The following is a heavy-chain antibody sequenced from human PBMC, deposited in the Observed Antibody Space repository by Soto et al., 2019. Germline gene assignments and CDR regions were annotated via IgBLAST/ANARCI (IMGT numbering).Heavy chain of an antibody. CDR3: ARDMDPRDYNYIAPDAFDI. V-gene: IGHV3-64*01. CDR1: GFTFSRYT. CDR2: ISSNGGTT. D-gene: IGHD3-16*01. J-gene: IGHJ3*02. Sequence: EVQLVESGGGLVQPGGSLRLSCAASGFTFSRYTLHWVRQAPGKGLEYVSAISSNGGTTYYANSVKGRFTISRDNSKNTLYLQMGSLSTEDMAVYYCARDMDPRDYNYIAPDAFDIWGQGTMVTVSS.